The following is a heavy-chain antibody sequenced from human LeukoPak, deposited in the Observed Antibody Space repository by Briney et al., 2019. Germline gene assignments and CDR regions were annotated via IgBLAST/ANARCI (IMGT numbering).Heavy chain of an antibody. J-gene: IGHJ6*02. D-gene: IGHD3-9*01. CDR3: ARLRYFDWLPSARGYYGMDV. CDR1: GGSFSGYY. V-gene: IGHV4-34*01. CDR2: INHSGST. Sequence: SETLSLTCAVYGGSFSGYYWSWIRQPPGKGLEWIGEINHSGSTNYNPSLKSRVTISVDTSKNQFSLKLSSVTAADAAVYYCARLRYFDWLPSARGYYGMDVWGQGTTVTVSS.